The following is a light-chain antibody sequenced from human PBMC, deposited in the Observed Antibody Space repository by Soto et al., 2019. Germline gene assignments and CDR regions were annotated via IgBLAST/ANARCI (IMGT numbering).Light chain of an antibody. CDR3: CSYAGSSTSM. Sequence: QSALTQPRSVSGSPGQSVTISCTGTSSDVGTYNYVSWYQQHPGKAPKLVIYDVTKRPSGVPDRFSGSKSGNRASLTISGLQTEDDADYYCCSYAGSSTSMFGGGTKVTVL. V-gene: IGLV2-11*01. CDR2: DVT. CDR1: SSDVGTYNY. J-gene: IGLJ3*02.